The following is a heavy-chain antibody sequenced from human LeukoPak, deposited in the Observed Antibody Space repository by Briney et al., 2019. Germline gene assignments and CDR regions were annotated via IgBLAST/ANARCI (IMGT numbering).Heavy chain of an antibody. Sequence: ASVKVSCKASGYTFTGYYMHWVRPAPGQGLEWMGLINPNSGGTNYAQKFQGRVTMTRDTSISTAYMELSRLRSDDTAVYYCARACCSSTSLFDYWGQGTLVTVSS. CDR1: GYTFTGYY. D-gene: IGHD2-2*01. J-gene: IGHJ4*02. V-gene: IGHV1-2*02. CDR2: INPNSGGT. CDR3: ARACCSSTSLFDY.